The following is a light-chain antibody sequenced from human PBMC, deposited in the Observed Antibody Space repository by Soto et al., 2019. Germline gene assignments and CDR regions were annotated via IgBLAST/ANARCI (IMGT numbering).Light chain of an antibody. J-gene: IGKJ4*01. Sequence: ETMMTPSPDTLSVSLGERATLSCRASQSLRSSLAWYQQKPGQAPRLLIYDASTRATGIPARFSGSGSGTDFTLTISSLQSEDCAVDYCQQYNNWPLTFGGGTKVDIK. CDR1: QSLRSS. CDR2: DAS. V-gene: IGKV3-15*01. CDR3: QQYNNWPLT.